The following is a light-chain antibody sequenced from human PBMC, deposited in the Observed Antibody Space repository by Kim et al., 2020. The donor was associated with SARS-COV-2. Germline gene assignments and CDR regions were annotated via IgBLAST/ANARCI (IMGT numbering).Light chain of an antibody. CDR2: GAS. J-gene: IGKJ2*01. CDR1: QVISHY. CDR3: QKYNDVPYT. V-gene: IGKV1-27*01. Sequence: SASVADTVTLPCRASQVISHYVAWYQQRPGKVPELLIYGASILQSGVPSRFSGSGSRTDFTLTITNLQPEDVGTYYCQKYNDVPYTFGQGTKLEIK.